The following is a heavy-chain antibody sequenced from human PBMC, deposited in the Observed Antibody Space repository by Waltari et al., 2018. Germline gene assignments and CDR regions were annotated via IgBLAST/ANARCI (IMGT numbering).Heavy chain of an antibody. Sequence: EVQLLESGGGLVQPGGSLRLSCAASGIIFNNFAINWVRLAQGTGLEWGSAIRVSDDTHYADSVKGRFTVSRDTSQNTVYLQMNGLRAEDTAIYYCATPFYNWDDPLHSWGQGTLVAVSS. CDR3: ATPFYNWDDPLHS. CDR2: IRVSDDT. CDR1: GIIFNNFA. J-gene: IGHJ4*02. V-gene: IGHV3-23*01. D-gene: IGHD1-20*01.